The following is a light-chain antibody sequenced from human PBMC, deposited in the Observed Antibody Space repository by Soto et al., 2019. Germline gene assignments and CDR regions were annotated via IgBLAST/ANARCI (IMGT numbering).Light chain of an antibody. CDR2: EVT. V-gene: IGLV2-8*01. CDR1: RSDVGGYDY. CDR3: SSYAGSNNLVV. Sequence: QPVLTQPPSASGSPGQSVTISCTGTRSDVGGYDYVSWYQQHPGKAPKLMIYEVTKRPSGVPDRFSGSKSGNTASLTVSGLQAEDEADYYCSSYAGSNNLVVFGGGTKVTVL. J-gene: IGLJ2*01.